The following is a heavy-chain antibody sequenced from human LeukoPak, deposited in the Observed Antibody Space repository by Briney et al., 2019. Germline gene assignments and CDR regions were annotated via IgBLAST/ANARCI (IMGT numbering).Heavy chain of an antibody. D-gene: IGHD5-24*01. J-gene: IGHJ4*02. CDR3: ARELSPVETYYFDY. V-gene: IGHV3-33*01. Sequence: GGSLRLSCAASGFTFSSYCMHWVRQAPGKGLEWVAVIWYDGSKKYYADSVKGRFTITRDNSKNTLYLQMNSLRVEDTAVYYCARELSPVETYYFDYWGQGTLVTVSS. CDR1: GFTFSSYC. CDR2: IWYDGSKK.